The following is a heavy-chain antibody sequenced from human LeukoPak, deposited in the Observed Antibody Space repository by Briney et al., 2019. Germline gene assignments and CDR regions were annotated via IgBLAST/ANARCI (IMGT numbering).Heavy chain of an antibody. Sequence: ASVRVSCKISGYSLTNLFIHWVRQAPEKGLEWMGGFNPEDGETIYAQRFQGRVTMNGDTLADTAYMELSGLRSGDTAVYCCASLYDYVWGSPGYWGQGTLVTVSS. J-gene: IGHJ4*02. V-gene: IGHV1-24*01. CDR3: ASLYDYVWGSPGY. CDR2: FNPEDGET. D-gene: IGHD3-16*01. CDR1: GYSLTNLF.